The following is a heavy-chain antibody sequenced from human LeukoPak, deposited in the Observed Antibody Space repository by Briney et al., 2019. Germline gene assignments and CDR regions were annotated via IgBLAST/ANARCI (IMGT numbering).Heavy chain of an antibody. J-gene: IGHJ4*02. D-gene: IGHD1-1*01. CDR2: MNPKTGKT. Sequence: ASVKVSCKTSGYTFSSYEINWVRQATGRGLEWVGWMNPKTGKTAYARNLQGRVTITRDTSISTAYMDLCGLRSEDTAVYYCARIRPVTTGLKGYYFDYWGQGTLVTVSS. CDR1: GYTFSSYE. V-gene: IGHV1-8*01. CDR3: ARIRPVTTGLKGYYFDY.